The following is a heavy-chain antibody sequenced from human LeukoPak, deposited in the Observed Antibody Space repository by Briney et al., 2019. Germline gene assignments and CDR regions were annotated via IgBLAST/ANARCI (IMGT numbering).Heavy chain of an antibody. CDR3: ARLVRYCSGGSCYHFDY. D-gene: IGHD2-15*01. Sequence: SETLSLTCSVAGDSISSSSSYWAWIRQPPGKGLEWIGRIYYSGSTYYNPSLKSRVTISVDTSKNQFSLKLSSVTAADTAVYYRARLVRYCSGGSCYHFDYWGQGTLVTVSS. V-gene: IGHV4-39*01. CDR2: IYYSGST. CDR1: GDSISSSSSY. J-gene: IGHJ4*02.